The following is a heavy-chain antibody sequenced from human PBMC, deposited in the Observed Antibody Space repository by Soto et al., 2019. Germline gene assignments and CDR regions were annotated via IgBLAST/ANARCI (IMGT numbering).Heavy chain of an antibody. D-gene: IGHD3-10*01. CDR2: TYTGGNS. V-gene: IGHV3-53*02. CDR3: AREGYAYGLDF. CDR1: GLSVSDKY. J-gene: IGHJ4*02. Sequence: EVQLVQTGGGLIKPGGSLSLSCAASGLSVSDKYMSWVRQAPGKGLEWVSLTYTGGNSYFADFVEGRFIVSRDISKNTLFLHMNSLAAEDTAVYYCAREGYAYGLDFWGQGSLVTVSS.